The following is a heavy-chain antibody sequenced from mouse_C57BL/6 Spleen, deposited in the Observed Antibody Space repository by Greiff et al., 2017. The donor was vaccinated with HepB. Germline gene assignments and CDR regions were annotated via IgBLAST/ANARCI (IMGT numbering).Heavy chain of an antibody. J-gene: IGHJ2*01. V-gene: IGHV1-85*01. Sequence: VKLVESGPELVKPGASVKLSCKASGYTFTSYDINWVKQRPGQGLEWIGWIYPRDGSTKYNEKFKGKATLTVDTSSSTAYMELHSLTSEDSAVYFCVERGGSSLDYWGQGTTLTVSS. CDR3: VERGGSSLDY. CDR2: IYPRDGST. CDR1: GYTFTSYD. D-gene: IGHD1-1*01.